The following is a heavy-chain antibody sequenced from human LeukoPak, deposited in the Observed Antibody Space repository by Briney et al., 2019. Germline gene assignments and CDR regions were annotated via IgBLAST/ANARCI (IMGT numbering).Heavy chain of an antibody. CDR3: ARVSGSSTRFDY. V-gene: IGHV1-2*02. CDR2: INPNSGGT. J-gene: IGHJ4*02. CDR1: GYTFTGYY. D-gene: IGHD1-26*01. Sequence: ASVKVSCKASGYTFTGYYMHWVRQAPGQGLEWMGWINPNSGGTNYAQKFQGRVTMTRDTSISTAYMELSRLRSDDTAVYYCARVSGSSTRFDYRGQGTLVTVSS.